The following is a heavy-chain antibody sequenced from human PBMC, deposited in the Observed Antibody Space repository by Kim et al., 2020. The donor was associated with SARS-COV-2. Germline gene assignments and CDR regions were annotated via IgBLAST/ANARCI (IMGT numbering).Heavy chain of an antibody. J-gene: IGHJ6*03. D-gene: IGHD1-7*01. Sequence: SGPTLVNPTQTLTLTCTFSGFSLSTSGMCVSWIRQSPGKALEWLARIDWDDDRYYNTSLKTRLTISKDTSKNQVVLIMTNMDPVDTATYYCARLRGTGTARAQSCRSYMDVWGKGTMVTVS. CDR2: IDWDDDR. CDR3: ARLRGTGTARAQSCRSYMDV. V-gene: IGHV2-70*11. CDR1: GFSLSTSGMC.